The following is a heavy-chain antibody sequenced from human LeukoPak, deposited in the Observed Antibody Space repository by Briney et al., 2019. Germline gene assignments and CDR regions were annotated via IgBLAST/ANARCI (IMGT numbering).Heavy chain of an antibody. CDR1: GFPFSIYW. V-gene: IGHV3-33*08. CDR2: IWYEGNRK. CDR3: GRDLTGTYSFDY. D-gene: IGHD1-1*01. J-gene: IGHJ4*02. Sequence: GGSLRLSCAASGFPFSIYWMHWVRQAPGKGLEWLAVIWYEGNRKYYGDSVKGRFTISRDNSRNTLYLQMNSLRAEDSAVYYCGRDLTGTYSFDYWGQGTLVTVSS.